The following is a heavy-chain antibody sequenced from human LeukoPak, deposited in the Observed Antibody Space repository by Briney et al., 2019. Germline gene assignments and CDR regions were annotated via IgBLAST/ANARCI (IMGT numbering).Heavy chain of an antibody. CDR2: IKQDGSAK. J-gene: IGHJ4*02. CDR3: ARAIWFGEPDY. V-gene: IGHV3-7*01. CDR1: GFTFSTYW. Sequence: GGSLRLSCAASGFTFSTYWMNWVRQAPGQGLEWVANIKQDGSAKYYVDSVKGRFTISRDNTKNCLYLQMNSLRAEDTAMYYCARAIWFGEPDYWGQGALVSVSS. D-gene: IGHD3-10*01.